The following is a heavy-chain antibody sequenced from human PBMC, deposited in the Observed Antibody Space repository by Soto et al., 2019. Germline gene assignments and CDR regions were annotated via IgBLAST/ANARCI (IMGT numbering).Heavy chain of an antibody. Sequence: ASVKVSCKASGYTFTSYYMHWVRQAPGQGLEWMGIINPSGGSTSYAQKFRGRVTMTRDTSTSTVYMELSSLRSEDTAVYYCARDQIAAFDYYYYGMDVWGQGTTVTVSS. CDR2: INPSGGST. V-gene: IGHV1-46*01. J-gene: IGHJ6*02. CDR3: ARDQIAAFDYYYYGMDV. D-gene: IGHD6-13*01. CDR1: GYTFTSYY.